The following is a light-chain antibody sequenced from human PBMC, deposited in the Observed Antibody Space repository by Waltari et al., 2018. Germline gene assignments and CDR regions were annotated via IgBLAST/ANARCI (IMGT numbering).Light chain of an antibody. CDR2: GAS. Sequence: EIVLTQSPGTLSLSPGERATLPCWASQRVCRSLAWYQQKRGQAPRLLIYGASTRATGIPDRFSGIGSGTDFSLTISRLEPEDFAVYYCQHYVRLPVTFGQGTKVEI. CDR3: QHYVRLPVT. J-gene: IGKJ1*01. CDR1: QRVCRS. V-gene: IGKV3-20*01.